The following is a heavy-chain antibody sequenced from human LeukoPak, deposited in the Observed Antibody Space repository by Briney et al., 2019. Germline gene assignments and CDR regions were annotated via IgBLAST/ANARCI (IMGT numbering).Heavy chain of an antibody. Sequence: GGSLRLSCAASGFTLSNYAMIWVRQATGKVLEWVSVITDSGDNSHHADSVKGRFTTSRDNSKSTLYLQMNGLRVEDTALYYCAKAPVRYCNGGTCYPFDSWGKGTLVTVSS. D-gene: IGHD2-15*01. CDR2: ITDSGDNS. V-gene: IGHV3-23*01. CDR1: GFTLSNYA. J-gene: IGHJ4*02. CDR3: AKAPVRYCNGGTCYPFDS.